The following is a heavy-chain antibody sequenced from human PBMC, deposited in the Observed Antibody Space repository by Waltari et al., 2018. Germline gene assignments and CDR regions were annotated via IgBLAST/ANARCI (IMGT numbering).Heavy chain of an antibody. CDR2: IYYSGST. CDR3: ARDGPYDFWSGYYTGNWFDP. J-gene: IGHJ5*02. CDR1: GGSISSSSYY. D-gene: IGHD3-3*01. V-gene: IGHV4-39*07. Sequence: QLQLQESGPGLVKPSETLSLTCTVSGGSISSSSYYWDWIRQPPGKGLEWIGSIYYSGSTYYNPSLKSRVTISVDTSKNQFSLKLSSVTAADTAVYYCARDGPYDFWSGYYTGNWFDPWGQGTLVTVSS.